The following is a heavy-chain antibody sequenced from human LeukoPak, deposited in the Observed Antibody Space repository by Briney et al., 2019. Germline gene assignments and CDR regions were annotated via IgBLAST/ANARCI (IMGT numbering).Heavy chain of an antibody. CDR1: GFTFSSYA. Sequence: QPGGSLRLSCAASGFTFSSYAMSWVRQAPGKGLEWVSGISGSGYSTSHADSVKGRFTISRDNSENTLYLQMNSLRADDTAVYYCAKDLSCVTMFRGGCNWFDPWGQGTLVTVSS. CDR3: AKDLSCVTMFRGGCNWFDP. D-gene: IGHD3-10*01. V-gene: IGHV3-23*01. CDR2: ISGSGYST. J-gene: IGHJ5*02.